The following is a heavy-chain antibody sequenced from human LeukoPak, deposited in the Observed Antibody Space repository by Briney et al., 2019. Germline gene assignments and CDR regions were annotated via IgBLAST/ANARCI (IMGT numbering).Heavy chain of an antibody. J-gene: IGHJ4*02. CDR2: IIPIFGTA. Sequence: SVKVSCKASGGTFSSYAISWVRQAPGQGLEWMGGIIPIFGTANYAQKFQGRVTITADESTSTAYMELSSLRSEGTAVYYCAREPGGNDDEDLDYWGQGTLVTVSS. D-gene: IGHD1-1*01. V-gene: IGHV1-69*13. CDR1: GGTFSSYA. CDR3: AREPGGNDDEDLDY.